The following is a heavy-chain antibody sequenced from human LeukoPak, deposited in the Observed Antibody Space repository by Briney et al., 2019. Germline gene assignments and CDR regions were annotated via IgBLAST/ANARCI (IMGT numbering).Heavy chain of an antibody. J-gene: IGHJ5*02. Sequence: SETLSLTCTVSGGSISSYYWSWIRQPPGKGLEWIGYIYYSGSTNYNPSLKSRVTISVDTSKNQFSLKLSSVTAADTAVYYCARVVPVAIELAGWFDPWGQGTLVTVSS. CDR3: ARVVPVAIELAGWFDP. D-gene: IGHD2-2*02. CDR1: GGSISSYY. CDR2: IYYSGST. V-gene: IGHV4-59*01.